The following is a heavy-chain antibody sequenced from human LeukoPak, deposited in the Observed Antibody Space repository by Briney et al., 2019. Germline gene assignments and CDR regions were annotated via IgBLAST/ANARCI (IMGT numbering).Heavy chain of an antibody. CDR1: GGSISSGSYY. D-gene: IGHD2-2*01. J-gene: IGHJ4*02. Sequence: PSETLSLTCTVSGGSISSGSYYWSWIRQPAGKGLEWIGRIYPSGSTNYNPSLKRRVTISVDTSKNQFSLKLSSVTAADTAVYYCARGHCSSTSCPFDYWGQGTLVTVSS. CDR2: IYPSGST. CDR3: ARGHCSSTSCPFDY. V-gene: IGHV4-61*02.